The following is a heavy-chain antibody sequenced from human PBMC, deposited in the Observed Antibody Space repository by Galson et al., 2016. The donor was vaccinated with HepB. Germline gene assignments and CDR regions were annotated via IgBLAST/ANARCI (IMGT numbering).Heavy chain of an antibody. J-gene: IGHJ6*04. CDR3: ARRGCSGVSCYLPFFYYGLDV. D-gene: IGHD2-15*01. Sequence: SVKVSCKASGYTFTGYYVNWVRQAPGQGLEWMGWINPSTGDTTYAQKFQGRVSLTRDTSLTTVYMEVKSLKSDDTAVYYCARRGCSGVSCYLPFFYYGLDVWGKGNTVTVSS. CDR1: GYTFTGYY. CDR2: INPSTGDT. V-gene: IGHV1-2*02.